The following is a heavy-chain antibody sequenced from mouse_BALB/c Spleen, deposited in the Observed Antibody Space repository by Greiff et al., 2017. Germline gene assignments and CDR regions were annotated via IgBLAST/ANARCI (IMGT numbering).Heavy chain of an antibody. CDR1: GYSITSDYA. Sequence: EVKLLESGPGLVKPSQSLSLTCTVTGYSITSDYAWNWIRQFPGNKLEWMGYISYSGSTSYNPSLKSRISITRDTSKNQFFLQLNSVTTEDTATYYCARRRDYDSAWFAYWGQGTLVTVSA. V-gene: IGHV3-2*02. CDR2: ISYSGST. J-gene: IGHJ3*01. CDR3: ARRRDYDSAWFAY. D-gene: IGHD2-4*01.